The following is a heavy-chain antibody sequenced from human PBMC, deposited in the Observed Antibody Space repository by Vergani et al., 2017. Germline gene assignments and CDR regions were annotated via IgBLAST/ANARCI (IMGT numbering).Heavy chain of an antibody. CDR3: ARGGVVVAATDYYYYGMDV. CDR2: IWYDGSNK. V-gene: IGHV3-33*01. CDR1: GFTFSSYG. J-gene: IGHJ6*02. Sequence: VQLLESGGGLVQPGGSLRLSCATSGFTFSSYGMHWVRQAPGKGLEWVAVIWYDGSNKYYADSVKGQFTISRDNSKNTLYLQMNSLRAEDTAVYYCARGGVVVAATDYYYYGMDVWGQGTTVTVSS. D-gene: IGHD2-15*01.